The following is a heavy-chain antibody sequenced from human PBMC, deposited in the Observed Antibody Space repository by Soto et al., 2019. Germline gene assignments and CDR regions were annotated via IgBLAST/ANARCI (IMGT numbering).Heavy chain of an antibody. CDR3: AKVETAMLPGHYYYGIDG. V-gene: IGHV1-69*13. D-gene: IGHD5-18*01. CDR2: IIPIFGTA. Sequence: SVKVSCKASGGTFSSYAISWVRQAPGRGLEWMGGIIPIFGTANYAQKFQGRVTITADESTSTAYMELSSLRSEDTAVYYCAKVETAMLPGHYYYGIDGWGQGT. CDR1: GGTFSSYA. J-gene: IGHJ6*02.